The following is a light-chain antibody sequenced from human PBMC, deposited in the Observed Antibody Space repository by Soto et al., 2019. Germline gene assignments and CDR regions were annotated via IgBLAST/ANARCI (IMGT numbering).Light chain of an antibody. CDR3: QSYDSSLSAYV. Sequence: HSVLAQPPSLSGAPGQKVTISCTGSISNIGAGYDLHWYQQLPGTAPKLLLYGNSNLPSGVPDRFSGSKSGTSASLAITGLQAEDEADYYCQSYDSSLSAYVFGTGTKVTVL. V-gene: IGLV1-40*01. J-gene: IGLJ1*01. CDR1: ISNIGAGYD. CDR2: GNS.